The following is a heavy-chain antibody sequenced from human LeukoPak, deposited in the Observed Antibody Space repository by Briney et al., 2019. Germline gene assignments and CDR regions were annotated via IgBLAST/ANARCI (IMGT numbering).Heavy chain of an antibody. Sequence: TSETLSLTCAVSGGSFSGYYWNWIRQSPEKGLEWIGEINHSGSTHYNPSLKSRVTISVDTSQKQFSLRLTSVTAADTAVYYCASPGAGAFNIWGQGTMVTVSS. J-gene: IGHJ3*02. CDR1: GGSFSGYY. CDR2: INHSGST. V-gene: IGHV4-34*01. CDR3: ASPGAGAFNI. D-gene: IGHD3-10*01.